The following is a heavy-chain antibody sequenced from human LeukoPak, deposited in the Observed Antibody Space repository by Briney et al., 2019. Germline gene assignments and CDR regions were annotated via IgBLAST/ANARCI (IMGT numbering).Heavy chain of an antibody. CDR1: GGSISSSSYY. CDR3: ARQRHRGTSCFDY. D-gene: IGHD2-2*01. V-gene: IGHV4-39*01. J-gene: IGHJ4*02. Sequence: PSETLSLTCTVSGGSISSSSYYWGWIRQPPGKGLEWIGSIYYSGSTYYNPSLKSRVTISVDTSKNQFSLKLSSVTAADTAVYYCARQRHRGTSCFDYWGQGTLVTVSS. CDR2: IYYSGST.